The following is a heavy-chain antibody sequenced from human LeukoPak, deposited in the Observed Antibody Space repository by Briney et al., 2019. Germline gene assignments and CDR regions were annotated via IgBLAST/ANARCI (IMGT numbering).Heavy chain of an antibody. Sequence: GGSLSLSCAASGFTFSSYWMSWVRQAPGKGLEWVANTNHDGSEKYYADSVKGRFTISRDNAKSSLYLQMDSLRVEDTAVYYCARVLVATVVDYWGQGTLVTVSS. CDR3: ARVLVATVVDY. V-gene: IGHV3-7*05. D-gene: IGHD5-12*01. J-gene: IGHJ4*02. CDR2: TNHDGSEK. CDR1: GFTFSSYW.